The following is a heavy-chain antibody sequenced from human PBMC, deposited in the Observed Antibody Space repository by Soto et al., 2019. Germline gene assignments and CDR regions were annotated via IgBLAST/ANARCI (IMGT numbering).Heavy chain of an antibody. D-gene: IGHD3-16*02. V-gene: IGHV3-23*01. Sequence: GGSLRLSCAASGFTFSSYAMSWVRQAPGKGLEWVSAISGSGGSTYYADSVKGRFTISRDNSKNTLYLQMNSLRAEDTAVYYCAKFPFNYDYIWGSYRLYGYYFDYWGQGTLVTVSS. J-gene: IGHJ4*02. CDR2: ISGSGGST. CDR1: GFTFSSYA. CDR3: AKFPFNYDYIWGSYRLYGYYFDY.